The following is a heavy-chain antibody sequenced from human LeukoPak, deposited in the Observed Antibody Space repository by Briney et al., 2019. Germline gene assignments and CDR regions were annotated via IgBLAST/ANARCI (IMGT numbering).Heavy chain of an antibody. Sequence: GGSLRLSCAASGFTFSSYEMNWVRQAPGKGLEWVAVISYDGSNKYYADSVKGRFTISRDNSKNTLYLQMNSLRAEDTAVYYCASPGDTDDYYYMDVWGKGTTVTVSS. CDR1: GFTFSSYE. V-gene: IGHV3-30*04. J-gene: IGHJ6*03. CDR3: ASPGDTDDYYYMDV. D-gene: IGHD2-21*01. CDR2: ISYDGSNK.